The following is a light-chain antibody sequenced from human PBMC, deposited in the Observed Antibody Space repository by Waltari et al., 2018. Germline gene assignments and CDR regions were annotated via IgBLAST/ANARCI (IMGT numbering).Light chain of an antibody. V-gene: IGKV3-15*01. CDR3: HQYNNWPTWT. Sequence: EIVMTQSPATLSVSPGERATLSCRASQSVSSNLAWYQQKPGQAPRLLISGASTRATGVPARFSGSGSGTEFTLSISSLQSEDFAVYYSHQYNNWPTWTFGQGTTVEIK. CDR1: QSVSSN. J-gene: IGKJ1*01. CDR2: GAS.